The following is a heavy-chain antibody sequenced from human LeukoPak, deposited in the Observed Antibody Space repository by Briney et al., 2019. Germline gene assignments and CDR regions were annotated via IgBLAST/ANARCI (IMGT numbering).Heavy chain of an antibody. J-gene: IGHJ4*02. Sequence: GGSLRLSCGASGFTFTNAWMSWVRQAPGKGLEWVARIKSKTDGGTTDYAAPVKGRFTISRDDSKNTLYLQMNSLKTEDTAVYYCTTDGGHNWNDRQDCDYWGQGTLVTVSS. CDR2: IKSKTDGGTT. CDR3: TTDGGHNWNDRQDCDY. CDR1: GFTFTNAW. V-gene: IGHV3-15*01. D-gene: IGHD1-20*01.